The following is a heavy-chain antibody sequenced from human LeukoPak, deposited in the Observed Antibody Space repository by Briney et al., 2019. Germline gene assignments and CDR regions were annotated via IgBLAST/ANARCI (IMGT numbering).Heavy chain of an antibody. J-gene: IGHJ4*02. CDR1: GYSISSGYY. V-gene: IGHV4-38-2*01. D-gene: IGHD2-8*01. CDR3: ARAPIVLMVYSSPNYFDY. CDR2: IYHSGST. Sequence: SETLSLTCAVSGYSISSGYYWGWIRQPPGKGLEWIGSIYHSGSTYYNPSPKSRVTISVDTSKNQFSLKLSSVTAADTAVYYCARAPIVLMVYSSPNYFDYWGQGTLVTVSS.